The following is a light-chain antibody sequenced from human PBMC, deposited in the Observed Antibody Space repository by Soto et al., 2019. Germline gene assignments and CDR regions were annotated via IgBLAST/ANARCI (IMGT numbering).Light chain of an antibody. Sequence: EIFFAKYTGTRSFSPWNMAALSCVSSQSLTNSYIAWYQVKPGQAPRLLIYDTSSRATGIPDRFSGSGSGTDFTLTITRLEPEDFAVLYCQQAATLEIIFGQGARLEIK. CDR1: QSLTNSY. CDR3: QQAATLEII. J-gene: IGKJ5*01. V-gene: IGKV3-20*01. CDR2: DTS.